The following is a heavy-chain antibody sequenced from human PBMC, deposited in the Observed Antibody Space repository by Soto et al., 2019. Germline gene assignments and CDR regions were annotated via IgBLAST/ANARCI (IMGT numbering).Heavy chain of an antibody. D-gene: IGHD3-16*01. CDR1: RDAFSKYA. J-gene: IGHJ6*02. CDR3: ARGETYLGV. CDR2: IIPIFSST. Sequence: QVQLVQSGAEVKKPGSSVKVSCEASRDAFSKYAFNWVRQAPGQGLEWMGWIIPIFSSTNYAEKFQGRVTITADESTSTAYMELRSLRFEDTAVYYCARGETYLGVWGQGTTVTVSS. V-gene: IGHV1-69*01.